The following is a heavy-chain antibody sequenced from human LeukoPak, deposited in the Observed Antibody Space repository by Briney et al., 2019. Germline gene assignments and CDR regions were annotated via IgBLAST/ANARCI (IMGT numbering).Heavy chain of an antibody. Sequence: PSETLSLTCTVSGGSISSGDYYWRWIRQPPGKGLEWIGYIYYSGSTYYNPSLKSRVTISVDTSKNQFSLKLSSVTAADTAVYYCARAKGVPRWWFDPWGQGTLVTVSS. CDR1: GGSISSGDYY. V-gene: IGHV4-30-4*01. CDR2: IYYSGST. D-gene: IGHD2-15*01. CDR3: ARAKGVPRWWFDP. J-gene: IGHJ5*02.